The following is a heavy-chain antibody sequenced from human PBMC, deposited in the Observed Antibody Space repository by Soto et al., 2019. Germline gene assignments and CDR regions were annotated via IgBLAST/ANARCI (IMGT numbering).Heavy chain of an antibody. CDR2: IYNSGIT. CDR1: GGSISSGDYS. D-gene: IGHD3-3*01. Sequence: PLETLSLTCTVSGGSISSGDYSWSWVRQSPGKGLEWIGHIYNSGITYYNPSLKSRVVISIDTSRSQFSLRLNSLTAADRAVYFCARGVTVFGLVSRFWFDPWGQGTVVTVSS. V-gene: IGHV4-30-4*01. J-gene: IGHJ5*02. CDR3: ARGVTVFGLVSRFWFDP.